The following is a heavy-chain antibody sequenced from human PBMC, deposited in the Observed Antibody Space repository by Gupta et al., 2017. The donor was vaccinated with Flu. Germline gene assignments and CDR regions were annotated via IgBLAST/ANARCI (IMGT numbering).Heavy chain of an antibody. CDR2: ISRDGSSI. Sequence: EVQLVESGGGLVQPGGSLRLSCATSGFTFSTYWMHWVRQVPGNGPVWVSRISRDGSSINYADSAKGRFTISRDNAKKTLYLQINDLRAEDTAVYYCARDQTVTGPATYDYWGQGILVTVSS. D-gene: IGHD6-19*01. CDR3: ARDQTVTGPATYDY. J-gene: IGHJ4*02. CDR1: GFTFSTYW. V-gene: IGHV3-74*01.